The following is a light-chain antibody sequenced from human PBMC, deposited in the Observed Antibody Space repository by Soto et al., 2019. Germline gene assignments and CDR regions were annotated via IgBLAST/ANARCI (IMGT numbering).Light chain of an antibody. V-gene: IGLV2-14*03. CDR1: SSDVGAYDY. Sequence: QSALTQPASVSGSPGQSITISCTGTSSDVGAYDYVSWYQQYPGKAPKLMIYHVTDRPSGVSDRFFGSKSGNTASLTISGLQAEDEADYYCSSYTSGSTPYVFGTGTKLTVL. CDR2: HVT. J-gene: IGLJ1*01. CDR3: SSYTSGSTPYV.